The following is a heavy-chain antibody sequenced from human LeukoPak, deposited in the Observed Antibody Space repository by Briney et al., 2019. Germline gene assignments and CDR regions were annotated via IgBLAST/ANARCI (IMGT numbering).Heavy chain of an antibody. CDR3: AKALKIVAGSGPVDYYYYMDV. Sequence: GGSLRLSCAASGFTVSSNYMSWVRQAPGKGLEWVSVIYSGGSTYYADSVKGRFTISRDNSKNTLYLQMNSLRAEDTAVYYCAKALKIVAGSGPVDYYYYMDVWGKGTTVTISS. J-gene: IGHJ6*03. D-gene: IGHD6-19*01. V-gene: IGHV3-53*01. CDR1: GFTVSSNY. CDR2: IYSGGST.